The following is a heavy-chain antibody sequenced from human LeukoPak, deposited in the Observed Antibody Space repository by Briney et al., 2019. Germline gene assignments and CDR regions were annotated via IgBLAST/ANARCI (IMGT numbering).Heavy chain of an antibody. D-gene: IGHD2-21*02. J-gene: IGHJ4*02. CDR3: AKEVTSKISPAVEH. CDR2: ISYDGTLK. Sequence: PGRSLRLSCAASGFTFSDYGMHWARQGPGKGLEWVAVISYDGTLKFYVDSVKGRFTISRDNSENTLHLQMNSLGPEDTAVYYCAKEVTSKISPAVEHWGQGTLVTVS. CDR1: GFTFSDYG. V-gene: IGHV3-30*18.